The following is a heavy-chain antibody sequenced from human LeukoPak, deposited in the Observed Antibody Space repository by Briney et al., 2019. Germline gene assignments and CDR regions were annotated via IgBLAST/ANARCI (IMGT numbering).Heavy chain of an antibody. V-gene: IGHV1-69*13. CDR2: IIPIFGTA. D-gene: IGHD3-10*01. CDR1: GGTFSSYA. CDR3: ARETTYYYGSSSLLS. Sequence: SVKVSCKASGGTFSSYAISWVRQAPGQRLEWMGGIIPIFGTANYAQKFQGRVTITADESTSTAYMELSSLRSEDTAVYYCARETTYYYGSSSLLSWGQGTLVTVSS. J-gene: IGHJ4*02.